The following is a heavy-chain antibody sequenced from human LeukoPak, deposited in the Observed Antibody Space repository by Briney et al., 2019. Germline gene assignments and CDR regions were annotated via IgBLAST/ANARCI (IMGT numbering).Heavy chain of an antibody. Sequence: GGSLRLSCAASGFTFSSYSMNWVRQAPGKGLEWVSYISSSSSTIYYADSVKGRFTISRDNAKNSLYLQMNSLRAEDTAVYYCARAKLERPVYYYYYMDVWGKGTTVTVSS. CDR2: ISSSSSTI. CDR1: GFTFSSYS. J-gene: IGHJ6*03. CDR3: ARAKLERPVYYYYYMDV. V-gene: IGHV3-48*04. D-gene: IGHD1-1*01.